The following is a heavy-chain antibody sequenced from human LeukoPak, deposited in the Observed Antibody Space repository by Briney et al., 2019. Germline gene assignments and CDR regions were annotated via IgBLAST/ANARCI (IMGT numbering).Heavy chain of an antibody. CDR1: GFNFKTYE. CDR3: AKDDGGSYYIYYYYMDV. D-gene: IGHD1-26*01. CDR2: ISSSGSTI. J-gene: IGHJ6*03. Sequence: PGGSLRLSCAASGFNFKTYEMNWVRQAPGKGLEWVSYISSSGSTIYYADSVKGRLTTARDNSKNTLYLQMNSLRAEDTAVYYCAKDDGGSYYIYYYYMDVWGKGTTVTISS. V-gene: IGHV3-48*03.